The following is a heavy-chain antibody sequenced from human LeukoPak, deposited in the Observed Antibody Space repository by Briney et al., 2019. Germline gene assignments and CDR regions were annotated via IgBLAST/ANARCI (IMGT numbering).Heavy chain of an antibody. J-gene: IGHJ4*02. Sequence: GGSLRLSCAASGFTFSSYWMHWVRQAPGKGLVWVSRINTDGSSTSYADSVRGRFTISGDNAKNTLYLQMNSLRDEDTAVYYCISGLCGRDGQWGRGTLVTVSS. CDR2: INTDGSST. V-gene: IGHV3-74*01. D-gene: IGHD1-1*01. CDR3: ISGLCGRDGQ. CDR1: GFTFSSYW.